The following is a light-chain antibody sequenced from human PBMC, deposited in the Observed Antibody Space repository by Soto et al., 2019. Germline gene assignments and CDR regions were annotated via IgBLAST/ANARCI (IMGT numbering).Light chain of an antibody. Sequence: EIVLTQSPASLALSPGERATLSCRASLSVSGYLAWHQQRPKQAPRLLIHGTSNRTTGIPARFSGEGSGTNFTLPISSVEPEDSGVYYCQQRANFGQGTRLEIK. CDR1: LSVSGY. CDR3: QQRAN. J-gene: IGKJ5*01. V-gene: IGKV3-11*01. CDR2: GTS.